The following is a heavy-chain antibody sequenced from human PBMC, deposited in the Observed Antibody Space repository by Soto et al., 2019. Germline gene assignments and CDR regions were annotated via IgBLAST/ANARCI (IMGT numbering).Heavy chain of an antibody. Sequence: QVELVQSGAEVKKPGSAVTVSCQASEDTCINYAISWVRQAPGQGLEWMGGIIPIVGTANYAQKFQGRVTVTAATSANPVYLELSSLRSEDTAVYYCSSTKYDSSAYYYWYLGIGGSGTLVTVSS. J-gene: IGHJ2*01. D-gene: IGHD3-22*01. CDR1: EDTCINYA. V-gene: IGHV1-69*06. CDR2: IIPIVGTA. CDR3: SSTKYDSSAYYYWYLGI.